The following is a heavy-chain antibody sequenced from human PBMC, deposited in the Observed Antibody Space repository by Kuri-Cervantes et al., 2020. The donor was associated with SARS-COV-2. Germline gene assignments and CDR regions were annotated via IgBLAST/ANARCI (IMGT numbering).Heavy chain of an antibody. Sequence: ASVKVSCKASGYTFTSYDINWVRQATGQGLEWMGWINPISGGTKYAQNFQGRVTMTRDTPISTVYMELSRLTTDDTAIFYCVRFRYSDTSRNASDIWGQGTMVTVSS. CDR2: INPISGGT. CDR3: VRFRYSDTSRNASDI. V-gene: IGHV1-2*02. J-gene: IGHJ3*02. CDR1: GYTFTSYD. D-gene: IGHD3-22*01.